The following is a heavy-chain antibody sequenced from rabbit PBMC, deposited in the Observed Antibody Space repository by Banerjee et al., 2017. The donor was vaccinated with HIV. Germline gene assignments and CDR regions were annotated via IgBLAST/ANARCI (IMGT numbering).Heavy chain of an antibody. J-gene: IGHJ4*01. CDR1: GIDFSSYG. V-gene: IGHV1S47*01. D-gene: IGHD1-1*01. CDR2: IYPGFGVT. Sequence: QEQLVESGGGLVTLGGSLKLSCKASGIDFSSYGISWVRQAPGKGPEWIAYIYPGFGVTNYANSVKGRFTISRDNAQNTLYLQLNSLTAADTATYFCVRGGYASSSGYPYFNLWGPGTLVTVS. CDR3: VRGGYASSSGYPYFNL.